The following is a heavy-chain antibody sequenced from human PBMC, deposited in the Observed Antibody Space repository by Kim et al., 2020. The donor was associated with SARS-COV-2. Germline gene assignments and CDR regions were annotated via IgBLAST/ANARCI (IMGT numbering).Heavy chain of an antibody. D-gene: IGHD1-1*01. CDR3: ARGNWNAWLDP. J-gene: IGHJ5*02. V-gene: IGHV4-38-2*02. Sequence: SETLSLTCTVSGYSISSGYYWGWLRQPPGKGLEWMGYIHNSGNTYYNPSLKSRVAISIDTSKNQFSLKLSPVTAADTAIYYCARGNWNAWLDPWGQGTLV. CDR1: GYSISSGYY. CDR2: IHNSGNT.